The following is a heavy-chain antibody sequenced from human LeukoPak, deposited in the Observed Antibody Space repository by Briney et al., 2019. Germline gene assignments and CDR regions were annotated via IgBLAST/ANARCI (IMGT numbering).Heavy chain of an antibody. D-gene: IGHD1-26*01. CDR3: AKSRGSYIPYYYYYGMDV. CDR2: ISYDGSNK. CDR1: GFTFSSYG. V-gene: IGHV3-30*18. J-gene: IGHJ6*02. Sequence: GGSLRLSCAASGFTFSSYGMHWVRQAPGKGLEWVAVISYDGSNKYYADSVKGLFTISRDNSKNTLYLQMNSLRAEDTAVYYCAKSRGSYIPYYYYYGMDVWGQGTTVTVSS.